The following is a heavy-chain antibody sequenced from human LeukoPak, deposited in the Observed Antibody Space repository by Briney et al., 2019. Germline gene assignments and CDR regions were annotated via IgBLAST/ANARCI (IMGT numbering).Heavy chain of an antibody. Sequence: GRSLRLSCAASGFTFSSYGMHWVRQAPGKGLEWVAVIWYDGSNKYYADSVKGRFTISRDNSKNTLYLQMNSLRAEDTAVYYCARDLGSTSPLARVYYYYYGMDVWGQGTTVTVSS. D-gene: IGHD2-2*01. CDR1: GFTFSSYG. V-gene: IGHV3-33*01. CDR2: IWYDGSNK. J-gene: IGHJ6*02. CDR3: ARDLGSTSPLARVYYYYYGMDV.